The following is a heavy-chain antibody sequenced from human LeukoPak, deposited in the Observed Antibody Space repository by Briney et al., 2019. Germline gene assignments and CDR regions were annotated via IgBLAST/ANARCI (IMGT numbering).Heavy chain of an antibody. CDR3: ARLVAVAALDV. Sequence: SETLSLTCTVSGGSISSYYWSWIRQPPGKGLEWIGYIYYSGSTNYNPSLKSRVTISVDTSKNQFSLKLSSVTAADAAVYYCARLVAVAALDVWGQGTTVTVSS. CDR2: IYYSGST. J-gene: IGHJ6*02. D-gene: IGHD6-19*01. V-gene: IGHV4-59*08. CDR1: GGSISSYY.